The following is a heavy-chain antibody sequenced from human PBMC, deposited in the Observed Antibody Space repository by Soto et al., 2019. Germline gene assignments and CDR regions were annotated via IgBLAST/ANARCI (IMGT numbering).Heavy chain of an antibody. J-gene: IGHJ6*02. CDR2: IYYSGST. CDR3: ARDQRYCSSASCYYYGMDV. CDR1: GGSISSGGYY. Sequence: SETLSLTCTVSGGSISSGGYYWSWIRQHPGKGLEWIGYIYYSGSTYYNPSLKSRVTLSVDTSKNQFSLKLSSVTAADTAVYYCARDQRYCSSASCYYYGMDVWGQGTTVTVSS. D-gene: IGHD2-2*01. V-gene: IGHV4-31*03.